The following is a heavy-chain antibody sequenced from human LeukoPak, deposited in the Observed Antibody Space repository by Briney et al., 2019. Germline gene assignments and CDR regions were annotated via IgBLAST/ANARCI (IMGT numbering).Heavy chain of an antibody. V-gene: IGHV3-33*01. D-gene: IGHD3-22*01. CDR2: IWYDGSNK. Sequence: GGSLRLSCAASGFTFSNYGMHWVRQAPGKGLEWVAVIWYDGSNKYYADSVKGRFIISRDNSKNTLYLQMNNLRAEDTAVYYCARDISGYYYFDYWGQGTLVTVSS. CDR3: ARDISGYYYFDY. J-gene: IGHJ4*02. CDR1: GFTFSNYG.